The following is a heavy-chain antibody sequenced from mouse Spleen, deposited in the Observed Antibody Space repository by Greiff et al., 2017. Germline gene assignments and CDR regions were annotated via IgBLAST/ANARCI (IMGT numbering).Heavy chain of an antibody. V-gene: IGHV1-63*02. J-gene: IGHJ2*01. D-gene: IGHD1-1*01. CDR2: IYPGGGYT. Sequence: VQRVESGAELVRPGTSVKISCKASGYTFTNYWLGWVKQRPGHGLEWIGDIYPGGGYTNYNEKFKGKATLTADTSSSTAYMQLSSLTSEDSAVYFCARYGEVVPYYFDYWGQGTTLTVSS. CDR3: ARYGEVVPYYFDY. CDR1: GYTFTNYW.